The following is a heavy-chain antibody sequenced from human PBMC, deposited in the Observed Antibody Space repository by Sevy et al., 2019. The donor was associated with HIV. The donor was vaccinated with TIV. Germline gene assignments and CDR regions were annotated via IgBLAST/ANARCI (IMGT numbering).Heavy chain of an antibody. Sequence: GGSLRLSCAASGFTFNSYNMNWDRQAPGKGLEWVSSISSSSTYIYYADSVQGRFTISRDNAKNSLFLQMNSLRAEDTAVYHCARDFGPGIAAAPDLWGRGTLVTVSS. V-gene: IGHV3-21*01. CDR1: GFTFNSYN. J-gene: IGHJ2*01. CDR3: ARDFGPGIAAAPDL. D-gene: IGHD6-13*01. CDR2: ISSSSTYI.